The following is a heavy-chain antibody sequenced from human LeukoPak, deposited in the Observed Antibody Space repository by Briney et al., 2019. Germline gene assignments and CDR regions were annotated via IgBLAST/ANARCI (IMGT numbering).Heavy chain of an antibody. CDR3: ATFFDFWFGP. V-gene: IGHV4-61*01. CDR1: GVSVSSGSYS. CDR2: IYHDGST. D-gene: IGHD5/OR15-5a*01. Sequence: SETLSLTCTVSGVSVSSGSYSWSWIRQPPGEGPQWIGYIYHDGSTNYSPSLRSRVSISVDTSKNQFSLKLSSVTTADTAVYFCATFFDFWFGPWGQGTPVTVSS. J-gene: IGHJ5*02.